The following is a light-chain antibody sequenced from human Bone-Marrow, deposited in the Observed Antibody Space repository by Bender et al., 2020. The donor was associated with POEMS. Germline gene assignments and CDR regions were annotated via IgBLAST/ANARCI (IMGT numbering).Light chain of an antibody. V-gene: IGLV2-11*01. CDR2: DVT. J-gene: IGLJ3*02. CDR3: VAWDASLNGWV. CDR1: SSDVGDYNY. Sequence: QSALTQPRSVSGSPGQSVTISCTGTSSDVGDYNYVSWYQQHPGKAPKVMIYDVTKRPSGVPDRFSGSKSGTSASLAITGLQSDDEAIYFCVAWDASLNGWVFGGGTKLTVL.